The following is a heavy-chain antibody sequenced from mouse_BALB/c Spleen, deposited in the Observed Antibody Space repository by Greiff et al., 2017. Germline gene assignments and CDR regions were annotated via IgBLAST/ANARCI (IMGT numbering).Heavy chain of an antibody. J-gene: IGHJ2*01. CDR2: IRNKANGYTT. V-gene: IGHV7-3*02. Sequence: EVMLVESGGGLVQPGGSLRLSCATSGFTFTDYYMSWVRQPPGKALEWLGFIRNKANGYTTEYSASVKGRFTISRDNSQSILYLQMNTLRAEDSATYYCARFIRGYFDYWGQGTTLTVSS. CDR1: GFTFTDYY. D-gene: IGHD1-1*01. CDR3: ARFIRGYFDY.